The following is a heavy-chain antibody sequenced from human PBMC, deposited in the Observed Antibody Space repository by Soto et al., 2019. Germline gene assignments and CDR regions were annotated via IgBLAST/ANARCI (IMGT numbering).Heavy chain of an antibody. CDR2: IYTSGST. CDR3: VRESVACGPNCFDT. J-gene: IGHJ5*02. D-gene: IGHD2-15*01. Sequence: PSETLSLTCTVSGGSISSYYWSWIRQPAGKGLEWIGRIYTSGSTNYNPSLKSRVTMSVDTSKNQFSLKLSSVTAADTAVYYCVRESVACGPNCFDTWGPGTLVTVSS. CDR1: GGSISSYY. V-gene: IGHV4-4*07.